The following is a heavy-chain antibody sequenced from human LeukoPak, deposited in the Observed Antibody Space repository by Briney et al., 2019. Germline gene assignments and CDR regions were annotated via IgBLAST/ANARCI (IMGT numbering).Heavy chain of an antibody. CDR1: GDSISRSDSY. CDR2: IYYSGST. V-gene: IGHV4-39*01. Sequence: SETLSLTCSVSGDSISRSDSYWDWIRQPPGKGLEWIGSIYYSGSTYYNPSLKSRVTISVGTSKNQFSLKLSSVTAADTAVYYCARHWSVVPHQYYYDSSGYYFDYWGQGTLVTVSS. CDR3: ARHWSVVPHQYYYDSSGYYFDY. J-gene: IGHJ4*02. D-gene: IGHD3-22*01.